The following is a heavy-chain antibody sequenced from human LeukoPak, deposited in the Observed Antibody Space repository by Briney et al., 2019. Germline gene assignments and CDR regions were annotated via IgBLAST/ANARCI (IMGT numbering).Heavy chain of an antibody. J-gene: IGHJ4*02. CDR3: ARGSTMITFGGVIVN. V-gene: IGHV4-61*02. CDR2: IYTSGST. D-gene: IGHD3-16*02. CDR1: GGSISSGSYY. Sequence: SETLSLTCTVSGGSISSGSYYWSWIRQPAGKGLEWIGRIYTSGSTNYNPSLKSRVTISVDTSKNQFSLKLSSVTAADTAVYYCARGSTMITFGGVIVNWGQGTLVTVSS.